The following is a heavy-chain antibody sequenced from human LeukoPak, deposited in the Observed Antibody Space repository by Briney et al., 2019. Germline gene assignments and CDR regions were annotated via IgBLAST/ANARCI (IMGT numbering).Heavy chain of an antibody. CDR2: ITSSGNTI. CDR3: ARGVVAAAGTYYYYYGMDV. J-gene: IGHJ6*02. D-gene: IGHD6-13*01. V-gene: IGHV3-48*03. CDR1: GFTFSNYE. Sequence: PGGSLRLSCAASGFTFSNYEMNWVRQAPGKGLEWVSYITSSGNTIYYANSVKGRFTISRDNAKNSLYLQMNSLRAEDTAVYYCARGVVAAAGTYYYYYGMDVWGQGTTVTVSS.